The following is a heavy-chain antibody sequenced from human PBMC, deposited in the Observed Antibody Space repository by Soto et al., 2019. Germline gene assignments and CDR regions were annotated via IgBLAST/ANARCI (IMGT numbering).Heavy chain of an antibody. CDR3: ARDLGYSCGTFDY. CDR2: IYYSGST. J-gene: IGHJ4*02. CDR1: GGSVSSGSYY. D-gene: IGHD5-18*01. Sequence: QVQLQESGPGLVKPSETLSLTCTVSGGSVSSGSYYWSWIRQPPGKGLEWIGYIYYSGSTNYNPSLKSRVTMSADTSKNQFSLKLSSVTAADTAVYYGARDLGYSCGTFDYWGQGTLVTVSS. V-gene: IGHV4-61*01.